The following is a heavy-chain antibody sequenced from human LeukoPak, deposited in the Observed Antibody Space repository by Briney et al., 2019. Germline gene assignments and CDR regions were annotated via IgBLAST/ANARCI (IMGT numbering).Heavy chain of an antibody. CDR1: GFTFTNYA. J-gene: IGHJ3*02. Sequence: GGSLRLSCAASGFTFTNYAMTWVRQAPGKGLEWVSYISSSSSTIYYADSVKGRFTISRDNAKNSLYLQMNSPRAEDTAVYYCARARYYYDSSGYYPDDAFDIWGQGTMVTVSS. D-gene: IGHD3-22*01. V-gene: IGHV3-48*01. CDR3: ARARYYYDSSGYYPDDAFDI. CDR2: ISSSSSTI.